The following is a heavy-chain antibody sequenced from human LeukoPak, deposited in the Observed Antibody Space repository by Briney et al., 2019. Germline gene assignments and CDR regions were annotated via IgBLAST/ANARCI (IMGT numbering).Heavy chain of an antibody. Sequence: SETLSLTCTVSGGSINSYYWSWIRQPPGKGLEWIGYIYYSGRTNYNPSLKSRVTISVDTSKNQFSLKLNSVTAADTAVYYCARPSRDGYRYTFDYWGQGTLVTVSS. CDR2: IYYSGRT. V-gene: IGHV4-59*01. J-gene: IGHJ4*02. CDR1: GGSINSYY. CDR3: ARPSRDGYRYTFDY. D-gene: IGHD5-24*01.